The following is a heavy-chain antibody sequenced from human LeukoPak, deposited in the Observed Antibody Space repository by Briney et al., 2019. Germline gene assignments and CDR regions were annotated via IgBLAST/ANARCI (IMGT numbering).Heavy chain of an antibody. CDR3: ARDLYSGYDQACDY. J-gene: IGHJ4*02. Sequence: AAVKVSCKASGYTFTSYGISWVRQAPGQGLEWMGWISAYNGNTNYAQELQGRVTMTTDTSTSTAYMELRSLRSDDTAVYYCARDLYSGYDQACDYWGQGTLVTVSS. V-gene: IGHV1-18*01. D-gene: IGHD5-12*01. CDR1: GYTFTSYG. CDR2: ISAYNGNT.